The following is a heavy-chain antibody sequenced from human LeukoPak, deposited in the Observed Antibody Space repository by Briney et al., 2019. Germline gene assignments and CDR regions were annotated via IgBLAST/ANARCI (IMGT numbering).Heavy chain of an antibody. CDR1: GYSISSGYY. J-gene: IGHJ5*02. CDR2: IYHSGST. V-gene: IGHV4-38-2*02. D-gene: IGHD2-2*01. Sequence: PSETLSLTCTVSGYSISSGYYWGWIRQPPGKGLEWIGSIYHSGSTYYNPSLKSRVTLSVDTSKNQFSLKLSSVTAADTAVYYCARVGRLLSFFDPWGQGTLVTVSS. CDR3: ARVGRLLSFFDP.